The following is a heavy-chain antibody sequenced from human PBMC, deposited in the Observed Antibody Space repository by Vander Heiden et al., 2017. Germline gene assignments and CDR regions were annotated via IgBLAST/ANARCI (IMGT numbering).Heavy chain of an antibody. V-gene: IGHV3-30*18. CDR3: SKDRRALGRDAFDI. CDR1: ESIYSDDG. CDR2: ISDEGRNK. Sequence: VQLEETGGGVVQHGGSLRLSCAASESIYSDDGMHWVRQAPGKGLEWVAVISDEGRNKFYAESVKGRFTISRDISKNTLYLQMNSLRAEATAVYHCSKDRRALGRDAFDIWGQGTMVTVSS. J-gene: IGHJ3*02. D-gene: IGHD7-27*01.